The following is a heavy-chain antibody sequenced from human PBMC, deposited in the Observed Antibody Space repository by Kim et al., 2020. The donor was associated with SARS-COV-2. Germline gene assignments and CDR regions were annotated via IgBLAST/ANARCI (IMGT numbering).Heavy chain of an antibody. Sequence: QKFQGRVTMTRDTSTSTVYMELSSLRSEDTAVYYCALVLITMVRGVNPDYWGQGTLVTVSS. J-gene: IGHJ4*02. CDR3: ALVLITMVRGVNPDY. V-gene: IGHV1-46*01. D-gene: IGHD3-10*01.